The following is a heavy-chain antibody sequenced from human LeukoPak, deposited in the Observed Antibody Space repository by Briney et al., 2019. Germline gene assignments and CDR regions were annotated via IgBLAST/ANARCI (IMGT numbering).Heavy chain of an antibody. J-gene: IGHJ6*02. Sequence: GGSLRLSCAASGFTFSSYGMHWVRQAPGKGLEWVAVISYDGSNRYYADSVKGRFTISGDNSKETLYLEMNSLRAEDTAVYYCAKETGDRGYYYYGLDVWGQGTTVTVSS. CDR1: GFTFSSYG. V-gene: IGHV3-30*18. D-gene: IGHD7-27*01. CDR2: ISYDGSNR. CDR3: AKETGDRGYYYYGLDV.